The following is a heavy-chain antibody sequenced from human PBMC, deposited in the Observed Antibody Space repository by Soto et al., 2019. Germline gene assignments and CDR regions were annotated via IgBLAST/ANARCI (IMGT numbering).Heavy chain of an antibody. CDR2: IYHSGST. J-gene: IGHJ4*02. Sequence: PSETLSLTCAVSGGSISSGGYSWSWIRQPPGKGLEWIGYIYHSGSTYYNPSLKSRVTISVDRSKNQFSLKLRSVTAADTAVYYCARDSSGYYYYFDYWGQGTLVTVSS. CDR1: GGSISSGGYS. CDR3: ARDSSGYYYYFDY. D-gene: IGHD3-22*01. V-gene: IGHV4-30-2*01.